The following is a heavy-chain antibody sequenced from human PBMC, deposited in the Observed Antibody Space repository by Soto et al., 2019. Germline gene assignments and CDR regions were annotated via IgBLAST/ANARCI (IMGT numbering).Heavy chain of an antibody. J-gene: IGHJ4*02. D-gene: IGHD5-18*01. Sequence: SETLSLTCTVSCCSISSSSYYWGWIRQPPGKGLEWIGSIYYSGSTYYNPSLKSRVNISVDTSKNHFSLKLSSVTAADTAVYYCARDNGYSYGYTLDHWGQGTRVTVS. V-gene: IGHV4-39*02. CDR2: IYYSGST. CDR1: CCSISSSSYY. CDR3: ARDNGYSYGYTLDH.